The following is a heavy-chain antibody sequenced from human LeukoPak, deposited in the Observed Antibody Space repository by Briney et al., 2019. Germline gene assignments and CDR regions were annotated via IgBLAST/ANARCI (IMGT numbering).Heavy chain of an antibody. J-gene: IGHJ4*02. Sequence: SETLSLTCTVSGYSISSGYYWSWIRQPPGKGLEWIGEINHSGSTNYNPSLKSRVTISVDTSKNQFSLKLSSVTAADTAVYYCARGRRLWFGELWDYWGQGTLVTVSS. V-gene: IGHV4-38-2*02. CDR2: INHSGST. D-gene: IGHD3-10*01. CDR3: ARGRRLWFGELWDY. CDR1: GYSISSGYY.